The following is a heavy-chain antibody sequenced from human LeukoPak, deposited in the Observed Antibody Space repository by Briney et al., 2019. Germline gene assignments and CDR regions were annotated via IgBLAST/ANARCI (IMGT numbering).Heavy chain of an antibody. J-gene: IGHJ3*02. Sequence: SETLSLTCTVSGGSSSNYYWTWIRQPPGKGLEWIGYIYYSGSTNYNPSLKSRVTISVDTSKNRFSLKLSSVTAADTAVYYCARGGYDILTGYYPHDAFDIWGQGTMVTVSS. D-gene: IGHD3-9*01. CDR1: GGSSSNYY. V-gene: IGHV4-59*01. CDR3: ARGGYDILTGYYPHDAFDI. CDR2: IYYSGST.